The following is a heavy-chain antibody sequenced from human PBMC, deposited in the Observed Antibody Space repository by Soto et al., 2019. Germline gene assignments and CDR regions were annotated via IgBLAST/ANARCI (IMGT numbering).Heavy chain of an antibody. Sequence: PSETLSLTCTVSGGSISSYYWSWIRQPPGKGLEWIGYIYYSGSTNYNLSLKSRVTISVDTSKNQFSLKLSSVTAADTAVYYCARGTLTGLLNDYWGQGTLVTVSS. D-gene: IGHD3-9*01. J-gene: IGHJ4*02. V-gene: IGHV4-59*01. CDR2: IYYSGST. CDR3: ARGTLTGLLNDY. CDR1: GGSISSYY.